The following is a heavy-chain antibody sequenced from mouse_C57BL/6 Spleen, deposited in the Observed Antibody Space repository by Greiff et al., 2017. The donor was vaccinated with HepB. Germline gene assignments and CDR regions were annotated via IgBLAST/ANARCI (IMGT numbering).Heavy chain of an antibody. CDR3: AREDYGSSRGPHFAY. V-gene: IGHV1-55*01. CDR1: GYTFTSYW. CDR2: IYPGSGST. J-gene: IGHJ3*01. D-gene: IGHD1-1*01. Sequence: QVQLQQPGAELVKPGASVKMSCKASGYTFTSYWITWVKQRPGQGLEWIGDIYPGSGSTNYNEKFKSKATLTVDTSSSTAYMQLSSLTSEDSAVYYCAREDYGSSRGPHFAYWGQGTLVTVSA.